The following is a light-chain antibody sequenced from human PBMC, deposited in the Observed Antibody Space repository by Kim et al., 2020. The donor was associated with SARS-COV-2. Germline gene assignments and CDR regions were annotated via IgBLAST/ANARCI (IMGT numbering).Light chain of an antibody. CDR3: QQANTLPLT. CDR1: QDISIW. J-gene: IGKJ4*01. CDR2: SAS. Sequence: DIQMTQSPSSVSASIGDRVTITCRASQDISIWLAWYQQKPGKAPRLLIYSASTLLSGVPSRFSGSASGTEFTLTISSLQPEEFAIFYCQQANTLPLTFGGGTKVDIK. V-gene: IGKV1-12*01.